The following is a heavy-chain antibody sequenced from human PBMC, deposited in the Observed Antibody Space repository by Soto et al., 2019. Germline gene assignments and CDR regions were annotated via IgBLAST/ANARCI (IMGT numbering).Heavy chain of an antibody. CDR1: GYTFTSYY. Sequence: QVQLVQSGAEVKKPGASVKVSCKASGYTFTSYYMHWVRQAPGQGLEWMGIINPSGGRTSYAQQVQGRFAMTRDPSTSPVHMELSSLGSEDTAVYYCARVYGSGGCCYGIDYWGQGTLVTVSS. J-gene: IGHJ4*02. CDR2: INPSGGRT. D-gene: IGHD2-15*01. V-gene: IGHV1-46*01. CDR3: ARVYGSGGCCYGIDY.